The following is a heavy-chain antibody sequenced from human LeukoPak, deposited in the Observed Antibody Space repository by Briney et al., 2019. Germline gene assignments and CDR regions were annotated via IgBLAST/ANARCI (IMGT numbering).Heavy chain of an antibody. D-gene: IGHD2-15*01. J-gene: IGHJ4*02. V-gene: IGHV3-23*01. CDR2: ISGSGGST. Sequence: PGGSLRLSCAASGFTFSSYAMSWVRQAPGKGLEWVSAISGSGGSTYYADSVKGRFTISRDNSKNTLYLQMNSLRAEDTAVYYCAKGSCSGGSCYVDYWGQGTLVTVSS. CDR1: GFTFSSYA. CDR3: AKGSCSGGSCYVDY.